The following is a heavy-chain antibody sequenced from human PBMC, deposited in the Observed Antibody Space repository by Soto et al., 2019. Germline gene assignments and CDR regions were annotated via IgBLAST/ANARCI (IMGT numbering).Heavy chain of an antibody. D-gene: IGHD3-10*01. Sequence: GSVKVSCKASGYTFTSYDINWVRQATGQGLEWMGWMNPNSGNTGYAQKFQGRVTVTRNTSISTAYMELSSLRSEDTAVYYCARVRVGLWFGEASDGMDVWGQGTTVTVS. CDR3: ARVRVGLWFGEASDGMDV. CDR1: GYTFTSYD. V-gene: IGHV1-8*01. J-gene: IGHJ6*02. CDR2: MNPNSGNT.